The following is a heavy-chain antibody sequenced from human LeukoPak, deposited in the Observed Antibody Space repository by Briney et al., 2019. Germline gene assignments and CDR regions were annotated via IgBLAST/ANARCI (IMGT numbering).Heavy chain of an antibody. D-gene: IGHD6-13*01. V-gene: IGHV3-21*01. CDR2: ISYSSSYI. Sequence: GGSLRLSCAASGFTFSSYSMNWVRQAPGKGLEWVSSISYSSSYIYSADSVKGRFTISRDNAKNSLYLQMNSLRAEDTAVYYCARVLSNYYYMDVWGKGTTVTVSS. CDR1: GFTFSSYS. J-gene: IGHJ6*03. CDR3: ARVLSNYYYMDV.